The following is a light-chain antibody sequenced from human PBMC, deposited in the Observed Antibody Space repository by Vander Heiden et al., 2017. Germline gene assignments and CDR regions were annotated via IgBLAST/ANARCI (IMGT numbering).Light chain of an antibody. CDR2: GAS. J-gene: IGKJ2*01. V-gene: IGKV3-15*01. CDR1: HSVNSN. CDR3: HQYDNWPYT. Sequence: EIVMTQSPASLFVSPGDTVTLSCRASHSVNSNLAWFHQKPGQAPRLLIYGASSRATGVPARFSDSGSGTDFALTVSSLQSEDFASYFCHQYDNWPYTFGQGTKIEI.